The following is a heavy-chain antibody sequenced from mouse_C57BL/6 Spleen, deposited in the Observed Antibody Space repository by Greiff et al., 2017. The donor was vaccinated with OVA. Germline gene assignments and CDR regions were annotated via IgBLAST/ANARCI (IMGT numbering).Heavy chain of an antibody. CDR2: IHPNSGST. Sequence: VQLVESGAELVKPGASVKLSCKASGYTFTSYWMHWVKQRPGQGLEWIGMIHPNSGSTNYNEKFKSKATLTVDKSSSTAYMQLSSLTSEDSAVDYCARGALLRRFFDYWGQGTTLTVSA. D-gene: IGHD1-1*01. CDR3: ARGALLRRFFDY. CDR1: GYTFTSYW. V-gene: IGHV1-64*01. J-gene: IGHJ2*01.